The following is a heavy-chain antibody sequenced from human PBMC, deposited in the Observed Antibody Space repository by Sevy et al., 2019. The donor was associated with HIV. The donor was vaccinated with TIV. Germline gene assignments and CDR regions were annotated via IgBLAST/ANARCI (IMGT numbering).Heavy chain of an antibody. J-gene: IGHJ4*02. CDR1: GGSISSSSYY. CDR2: IYYSGST. CDR3: ARLGIAARPESEPNFDY. V-gene: IGHV4-39*01. Sequence: SETLSLTCTVSGGSISSSSYYWGWIRQPPGKGLEWIGSIYYSGSTYYNPSLKSRVTISVDTSKNQFSLKLSSVTAADTAVYYCARLGIAARPESEPNFDYWGQGTLVTVSS. D-gene: IGHD6-6*01.